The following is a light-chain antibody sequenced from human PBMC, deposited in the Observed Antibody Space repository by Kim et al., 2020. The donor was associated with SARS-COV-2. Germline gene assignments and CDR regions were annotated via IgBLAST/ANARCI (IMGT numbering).Light chain of an antibody. J-gene: IGKJ4*01. CDR1: QSISNY. CDR2: AAS. V-gene: IGKV1-39*01. Sequence: DIQMTQSPSSLSASVGDRVTIACRASQSISNYLNWYQQKPGKAPNLLIYAASSLQGGVPSRFSGSGSGTDFTLPISSLQPEDFATYYCQQSHTAPSLTFGGGTKVDIK. CDR3: QQSHTAPSLT.